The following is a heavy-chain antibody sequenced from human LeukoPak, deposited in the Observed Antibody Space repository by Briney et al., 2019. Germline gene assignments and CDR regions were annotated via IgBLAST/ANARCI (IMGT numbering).Heavy chain of an antibody. Sequence: SETLSLTCTVSGGSISSSSYYWGWIRQPPGKGLEWIGSIYYSGSTYYNPSLKSRVTISVDTSKNQFSLKLSSVTAADTAVYYCARGNYDILTGYYKGPLDYWGQGTLVTVSS. CDR2: IYYSGST. CDR1: GGSISSSSYY. CDR3: ARGNYDILTGYYKGPLDY. J-gene: IGHJ4*02. D-gene: IGHD3-9*01. V-gene: IGHV4-39*01.